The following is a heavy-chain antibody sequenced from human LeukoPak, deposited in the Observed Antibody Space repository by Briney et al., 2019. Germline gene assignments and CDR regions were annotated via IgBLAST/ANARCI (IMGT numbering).Heavy chain of an antibody. J-gene: IGHJ3*02. V-gene: IGHV1-69*13. Sequence: ASVKVSCKASGGTFSSYAISWVRRAPGQGLEWMGGIIPIFGTANYAQKFQGRVTITADESTSTAYMELSSLRSEDTAVYYCARDQASRDAFDIWGQGTMVTVSS. CDR3: ARDQASRDAFDI. CDR1: GGTFSSYA. CDR2: IIPIFGTA.